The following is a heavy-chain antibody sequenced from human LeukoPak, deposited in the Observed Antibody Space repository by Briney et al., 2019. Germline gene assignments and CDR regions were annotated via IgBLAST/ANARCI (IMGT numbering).Heavy chain of an antibody. J-gene: IGHJ4*02. CDR1: GGSFSGYY. V-gene: IGHV4-34*01. D-gene: IGHD3-22*01. CDR3: ARGCDDSSGYYQYYFDY. Sequence: PSETLSLTCAVYGGSFSGYYWSWIRQPPGKGLGWIGEINHSGSTNYNPSLKSRVTISVDTSKNQFSLKLSSVTAADTAVYYCARGCDDSSGYYQYYFDYWGQGTLVTVSS. CDR2: INHSGST.